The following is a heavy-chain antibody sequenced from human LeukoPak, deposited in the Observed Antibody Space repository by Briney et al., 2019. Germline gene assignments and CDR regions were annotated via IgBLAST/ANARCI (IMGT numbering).Heavy chain of an antibody. V-gene: IGHV4-59*01. CDR3: ARDVAVADYNWFDP. CDR2: IYYSGST. CDR1: GGSISSYY. D-gene: IGHD6-19*01. Sequence: SETLSLTCTVSGGSISSYYWSWIRQPPGKGLEWIGYIYYSGSTNYNPSLKSRVTISVDTSKNQFSLKLSSVTAADTAVYYCARDVAVADYNWFDPWGQGTLVTVSS. J-gene: IGHJ5*02.